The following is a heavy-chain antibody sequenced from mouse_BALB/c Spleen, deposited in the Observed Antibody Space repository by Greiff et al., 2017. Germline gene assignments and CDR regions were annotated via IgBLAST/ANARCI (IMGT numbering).Heavy chain of an antibody. V-gene: IGHV2-9*02. CDR3: ARDRAYRYYAMDY. D-gene: IGHD3-1*01. CDR1: GFSLTSYG. CDR2: IWAGGST. Sequence: QVQLQQSGPGLVAPSQSLSITCTVSGFSLTSYGVHWVRQPPGKGLEWLGVIWAGGSTNYNPALMSRLSISKDNSKSQVFLKMNSLQTDDTAMYYCARDRAYRYYAMDYWGQGTSVTVSS. J-gene: IGHJ4*01.